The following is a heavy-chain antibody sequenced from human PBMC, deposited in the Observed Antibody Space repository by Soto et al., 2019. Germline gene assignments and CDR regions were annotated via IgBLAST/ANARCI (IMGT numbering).Heavy chain of an antibody. Sequence: LRLSCAASGFSFNSHEMNWVRQAPGKGPELVANINRSGSTIYYADSVKGRFTISRDNAKNSLYLQMNSLRAEDTAIYYCARGFYFAFWGQGTLVTVYS. CDR1: GFSFNSHE. V-gene: IGHV3-48*03. CDR3: ARGFYFAF. CDR2: INRSGSTI. D-gene: IGHD3-10*01. J-gene: IGHJ4*02.